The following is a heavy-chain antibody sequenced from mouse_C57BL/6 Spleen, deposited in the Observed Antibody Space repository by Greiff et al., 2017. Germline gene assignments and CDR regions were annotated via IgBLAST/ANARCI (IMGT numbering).Heavy chain of an antibody. V-gene: IGHV1-53*01. J-gene: IGHJ2*01. Sequence: QVHVKQSGTELVKPGASVKLSCKASGYTFTSYWMHWVKQRPGQGLEWIGNINPSNGGTNYNEKFKSKATLTVDKSSSTAYMQLSSLTSEDSAVYYCARSYGNYVFFDYWGQGTTLTVSS. CDR1: GYTFTSYW. D-gene: IGHD2-1*01. CDR3: ARSYGNYVFFDY. CDR2: INPSNGGT.